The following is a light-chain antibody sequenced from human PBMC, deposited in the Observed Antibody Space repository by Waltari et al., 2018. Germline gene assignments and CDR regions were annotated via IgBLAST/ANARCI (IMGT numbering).Light chain of an antibody. V-gene: IGKV3-11*01. CDR3: QQRSDWQ. J-gene: IGKJ1*01. CDR1: QTVTSY. Sequence: EIVLTQSPDTLSLSPGERATLSCRASQTVTSYLAWYQQKPGQAPRLLIYNASNRANGIPARFSGSGSGTDFTLTISSLEPEDFAVYYCQQRSDWQFGQGTKVEIK. CDR2: NAS.